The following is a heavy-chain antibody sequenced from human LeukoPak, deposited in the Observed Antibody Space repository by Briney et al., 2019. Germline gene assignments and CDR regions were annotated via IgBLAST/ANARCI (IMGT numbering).Heavy chain of an antibody. V-gene: IGHV4-61*01. CDR1: GGSVSSGSYY. Sequence: SETLSLTCTVSGGSVSSGSYYWSWIRQPPGKGLEWIGYIYYSGSANYNPSLKSRVTISVDTSKNQFSLKLSSVTAADTAVYYCASFTFNWNGPYYYYGMDVWGQGTTVTVSS. D-gene: IGHD1-1*01. CDR2: IYYSGSA. J-gene: IGHJ6*02. CDR3: ASFTFNWNGPYYYYGMDV.